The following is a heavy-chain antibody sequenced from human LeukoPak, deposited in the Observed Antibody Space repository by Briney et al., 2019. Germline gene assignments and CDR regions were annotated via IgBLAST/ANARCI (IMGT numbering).Heavy chain of an antibody. Sequence: SETLSLTCAVYGGSFSGYYWSWIRQPPGKGLEWIGEINHSGSTNYNPSLKSRVTISVDTSKNQFSLKLSSVTAADTAVYYCASGAFNYYDSSGYYYYGMDVWGQGTTVTVSS. J-gene: IGHJ6*02. CDR1: GGSFSGYY. D-gene: IGHD3-22*01. CDR2: INHSGST. CDR3: ASGAFNYYDSSGYYYYGMDV. V-gene: IGHV4-34*01.